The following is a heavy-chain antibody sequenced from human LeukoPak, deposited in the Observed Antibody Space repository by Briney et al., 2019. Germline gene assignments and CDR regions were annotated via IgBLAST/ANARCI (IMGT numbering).Heavy chain of an antibody. CDR2: IADGGETT. J-gene: IGHJ4*02. CDR1: GFTFNNYG. D-gene: IGHD3-22*01. Sequence: PGGSLRLSCAVSGFTFNNYGMSWVRQAPGMGLEWVSAIADGGETTYYADSVKGCFTISRDYSKNTLHLQMNSVRAEDTAVYYCARKAARTSGYDYWGQGILVTVSS. V-gene: IGHV3-23*01. CDR3: ARKAARTSGYDY.